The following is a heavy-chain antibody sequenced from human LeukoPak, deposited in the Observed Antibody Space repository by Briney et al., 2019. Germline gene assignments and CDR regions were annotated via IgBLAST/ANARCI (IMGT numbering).Heavy chain of an antibody. J-gene: IGHJ4*02. CDR3: AKDQWATYYYGSGSYQPPTWFDY. Sequence: SETLSLTCTVSGGSISSYYWSWIRQPPGKGLEWIGYIYYSGSTNYNPSLKSRVTISVDTSKNQFSLKLSSVTAADTAVYYCAKDQWATYYYGSGSYQPPTWFDYWGQGTLVTVSS. CDR2: IYYSGST. D-gene: IGHD3-10*01. CDR1: GGSISSYY. V-gene: IGHV4-59*01.